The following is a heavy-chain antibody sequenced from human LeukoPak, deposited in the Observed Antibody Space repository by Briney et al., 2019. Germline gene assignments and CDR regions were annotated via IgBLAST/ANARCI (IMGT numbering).Heavy chain of an antibody. CDR2: IYYSGST. CDR3: AGPLWHVY. Sequence: SETLSLICTVSGGSISSSSYYWGWIRQPPGKGLEWIGSIYYSGSTYYNPSLKSRVTTSEDTSNNQFSLKLSSVTAAETPGCYCAGPLWHVYWGQGTLVTVSS. D-gene: IGHD2-21*01. J-gene: IGHJ4*02. CDR1: GGSISSSSYY. V-gene: IGHV4-39*01.